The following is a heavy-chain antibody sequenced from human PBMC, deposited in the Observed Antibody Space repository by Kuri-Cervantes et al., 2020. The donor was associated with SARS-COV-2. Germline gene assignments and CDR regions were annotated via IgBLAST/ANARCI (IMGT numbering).Heavy chain of an antibody. CDR3: ARGAARQQLVWYFDL. CDR1: GFTFSTYS. V-gene: IGHV3-30-3*01. D-gene: IGHD1-1*01. Sequence: GESLKISCAASGFTFSTYSMHWVRQAPGKGLEWVAIISHDGTYEYYADSVKGRFTISGGNSKNTLFLQMHSLRFEDTALYYCARGAARQQLVWYFDLWGRGTLVTVSS. J-gene: IGHJ2*01. CDR2: ISHDGTYE.